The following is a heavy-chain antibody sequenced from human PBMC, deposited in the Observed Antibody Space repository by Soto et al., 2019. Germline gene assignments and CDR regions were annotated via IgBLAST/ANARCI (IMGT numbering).Heavy chain of an antibody. CDR3: ARSMRKVRIVATGDFDY. V-gene: IGHV1-18*01. J-gene: IGHJ4*02. CDR1: GYTFTSYG. CDR2: ISAYNGNT. Sequence: QVQLVQSGAEVKKPGASVTVSCKASGYTFTSYGISWVRQAAGQGLVWMGWISAYNGNTNYAQKLQGRVTMTTDTSTSTAYMELRSLRSDDTAVYYCARSMRKVRIVATGDFDYWGQGTLVTVSS. D-gene: IGHD5-12*01.